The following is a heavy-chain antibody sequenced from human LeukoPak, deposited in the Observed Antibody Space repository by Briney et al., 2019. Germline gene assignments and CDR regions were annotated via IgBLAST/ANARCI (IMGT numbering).Heavy chain of an antibody. Sequence: SETLSLTCTVSGGSISSGDYFWSWIRQHPGTGLEWIGYIYYIGSTYYNPSLKSRITMSVDTSKNQFSLKLSSVTAADAAVYYCARVRGSGSYYNGNFDYWGLGTLVTVSS. V-gene: IGHV4-31*03. D-gene: IGHD3-10*01. J-gene: IGHJ4*02. CDR2: IYYIGST. CDR3: ARVRGSGSYYNGNFDY. CDR1: GGSISSGDYF.